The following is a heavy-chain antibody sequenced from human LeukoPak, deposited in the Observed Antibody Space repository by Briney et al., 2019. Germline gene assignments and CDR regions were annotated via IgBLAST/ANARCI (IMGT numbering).Heavy chain of an antibody. CDR2: IIPILGIA. J-gene: IGHJ4*02. Sequence: SVKVSCKASGGTFSSYAISWVRQAPGQGLEWMGRIIPILGIANYAQKFQGRVTITADKSTSTAYMELSSLRSEDTAVYYCASIDSSGYYYPHFFDYWGQGTLVTASS. CDR1: GGTFSSYA. CDR3: ASIDSSGYYYPHFFDY. D-gene: IGHD3-22*01. V-gene: IGHV1-69*04.